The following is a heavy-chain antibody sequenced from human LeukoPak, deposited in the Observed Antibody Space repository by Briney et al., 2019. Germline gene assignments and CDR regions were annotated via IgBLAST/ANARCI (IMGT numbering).Heavy chain of an antibody. CDR2: ISGSGAST. V-gene: IGHV3-23*01. CDR3: AKARGSEIAAATNY. CDR1: GFTFSSYA. J-gene: IGHJ4*02. Sequence: GGSLRLSCAASGFTFSSYAMSWVRQAPGKGLERVSVISGSGASTYYADSVKGRFTISRDNSNNTMYLQMNSLRAEDTAVYYCAKARGSEIAAATNYWGQGALVTVSS. D-gene: IGHD6-13*01.